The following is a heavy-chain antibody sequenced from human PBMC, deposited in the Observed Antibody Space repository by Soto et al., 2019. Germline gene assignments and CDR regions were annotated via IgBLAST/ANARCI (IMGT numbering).Heavy chain of an antibody. CDR3: AADRSMWRQLVKINYYYGMDV. CDR1: GFTFTSSA. Sequence: GASVKVSCKASGFTFTSSAVQWVRQARGQRLEWIGWIVVGSGNTNYAQKFQERVTITRDMSTSTAYMELSSLRSEDTAVYYCAADRSMWRQLVKINYYYGMDVWGQGTTVTVSS. V-gene: IGHV1-58*01. CDR2: IVVGSGNT. J-gene: IGHJ6*02. D-gene: IGHD6-13*01.